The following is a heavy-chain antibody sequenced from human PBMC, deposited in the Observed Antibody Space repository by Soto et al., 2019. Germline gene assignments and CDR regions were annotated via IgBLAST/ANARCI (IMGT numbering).Heavy chain of an antibody. V-gene: IGHV4-39*01. Sequence: QLQLQESGPGLGKPSGTLSLTGPFSVGSISSNGYSWGWIRQPPGKGLEWIGNIYHSGVTYYNPSLKSRVTISVDTSRNQFSLKLNSMTAADTAVYYCARLFDYWGQGKLVTVSS. J-gene: IGHJ4*02. CDR1: VGSISSNGYS. CDR3: ARLFDY. CDR2: IYHSGVT.